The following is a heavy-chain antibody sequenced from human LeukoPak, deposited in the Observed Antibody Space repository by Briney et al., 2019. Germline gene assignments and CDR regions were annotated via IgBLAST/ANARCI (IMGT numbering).Heavy chain of an antibody. D-gene: IGHD3-10*01. V-gene: IGHV1-2*02. CDR1: GYXFTGYY. J-gene: IGHJ5*02. CDR3: ARDIRGVGFGEFPVTNWFDP. CDR2: INPNSGGT. Sequence: ASVKVSCKASGYXFTGYYIHWVRQAPGQGLEWMGWINPNSGGTNYAQKFQGRVTMTRDTSISTAYMELSRLRSDDTAVYYCARDIRGVGFGEFPVTNWFDPWGQGTLVTVSS.